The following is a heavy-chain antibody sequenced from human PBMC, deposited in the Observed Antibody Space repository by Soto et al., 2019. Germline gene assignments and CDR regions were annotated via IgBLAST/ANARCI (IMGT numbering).Heavy chain of an antibody. J-gene: IGHJ5*02. CDR3: ARHPIGYCSSTSCYEDWFDP. V-gene: IGHV4-39*01. CDR2: IYYSGST. Sequence: SETLSLTCTVSGGSISSSSYYWGWIRQPPGKGLEWIGSIYYSGSTYYNPSLKSRVTISVDTSKNQFSLKLSSVTAADTAVYYCARHPIGYCSSTSCYEDWFDPWRQGTLVTVSS. CDR1: GGSISSSSYY. D-gene: IGHD2-2*01.